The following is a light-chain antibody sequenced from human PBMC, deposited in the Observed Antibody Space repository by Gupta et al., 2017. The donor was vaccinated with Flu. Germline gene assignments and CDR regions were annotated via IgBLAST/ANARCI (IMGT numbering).Light chain of an antibody. V-gene: IGKV1-16*01. CDR1: QSIDSW. Sequence: DIQMTQSPSSLSASVGDTVTITCRASQSIDSWLAWFQQKPGKAPNSLIYCASILEGGVPSRFSGSGSATDFTLTISSLQPEDFATYYCQQYNTYPITFGGGTKVEIK. CDR3: QQYNTYPIT. CDR2: CAS. J-gene: IGKJ4*01.